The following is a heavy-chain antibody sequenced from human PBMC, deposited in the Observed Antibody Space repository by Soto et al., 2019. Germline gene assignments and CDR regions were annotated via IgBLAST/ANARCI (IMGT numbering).Heavy chain of an antibody. D-gene: IGHD4-17*01. J-gene: IGHJ4*02. CDR1: GGTFRSYA. CDR2: IIPIFGTA. V-gene: IGHV1-69*13. CDR3: ARENTTRFDY. Sequence: ASVKVSCKASGGTFRSYAISWLRQAPGQGLEWMGGIIPIFGTANYAQKFQGRVTITADESTSTAYMELSSLRSEDTAVYYCARENTTRFDYWGQGTLVTVSS.